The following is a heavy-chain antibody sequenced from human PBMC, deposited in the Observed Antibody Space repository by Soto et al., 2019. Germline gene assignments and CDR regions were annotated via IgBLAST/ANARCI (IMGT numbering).Heavy chain of an antibody. CDR1: SGSISSGRYY. D-gene: IGHD2-2*01. CDR2: IDSSGST. J-gene: IGHJ6*01. Sequence: QGQLQESDPGRVKPSQTLSLTSTVSSGSISSGRYYWLWIRQHTGQALDGIGYIDSSGSTYYNPSLKSQVTISVDTSKHQFSLKLIPVTAADTAVYSCARILVPDAHSADSYYYYGMDVGRQGTTVSVSS. CDR3: ARILVPDAHSADSYYYYGMDV. V-gene: IGHV4-31*01.